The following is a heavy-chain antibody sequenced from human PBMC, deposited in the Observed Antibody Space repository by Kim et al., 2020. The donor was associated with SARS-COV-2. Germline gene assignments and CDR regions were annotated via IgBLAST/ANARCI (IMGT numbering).Heavy chain of an antibody. J-gene: IGHJ6*02. CDR2: TYYRSKWYN. CDR3: ARGSGGFGELQNYYYYGMDV. Sequence: SQTLSLTCAISGDSVSSNSAAWNWIRQSPSRGLEWLGRTYYRSKWYNDYAVSVKSRITINPDTSKNQFSLQLNSVTPEDTAVYYCARGSGGFGELQNYYYYGMDVWGQGTTVTVSS. CDR1: GDSVSSNSAA. V-gene: IGHV6-1*01. D-gene: IGHD3-10*01.